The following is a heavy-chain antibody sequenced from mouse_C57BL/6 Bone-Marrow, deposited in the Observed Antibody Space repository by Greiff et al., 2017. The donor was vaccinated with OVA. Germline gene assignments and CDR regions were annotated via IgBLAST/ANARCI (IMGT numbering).Heavy chain of an antibody. D-gene: IGHD6-1*01. CDR2: SRNKDNGYTT. CDR1: GFTFSDFY. J-gene: IGHJ4*01. V-gene: IGHV7-1*01. CDR3: ARDARDPLYAMDY. Sequence: EVQRVESGGGLVQSGRSLRLSCATSGFTFSDFYMEWVRQAPGKGLEWIGASRNKDNGYTTEYNVSVKGRFIVSRDTSQSILYLRMNALRADDTAIYDCARDARDPLYAMDYWGQGTSVTVSA.